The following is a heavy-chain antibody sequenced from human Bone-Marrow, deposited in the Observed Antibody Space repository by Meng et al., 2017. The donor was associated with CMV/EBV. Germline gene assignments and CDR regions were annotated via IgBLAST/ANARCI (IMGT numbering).Heavy chain of an antibody. D-gene: IGHD3-3*01. CDR2: INHSGST. Sequence: SEALSLTCAVYGGSFSGYYWSWIRQPPGKGLEWIGEINHSGSTNYNPSLKSRVTISVDTSKNQFSLKLSSVTAADTAVYYCARDSERFLEWLGPGYYYYYGMDVWGQGTTVTVSS. V-gene: IGHV4-34*01. CDR1: GGSFSGYY. CDR3: ARDSERFLEWLGPGYYYYYGMDV. J-gene: IGHJ6*02.